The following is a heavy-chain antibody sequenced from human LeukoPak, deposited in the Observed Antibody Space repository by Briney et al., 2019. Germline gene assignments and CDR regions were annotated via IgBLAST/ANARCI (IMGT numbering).Heavy chain of an antibody. J-gene: IGHJ4*02. V-gene: IGHV3-23*01. Sequence: GGSLRLSCAASGFTFSNYDMSWVRQAPGKGLEWVSGISGSGGSTYHADSVKGRFIISRDNSKNTLYLQMNSLRAEDTAVYYCAKELDSSGYFDYWGQGTLVTVSS. CDR1: GFTFSNYD. CDR3: AKELDSSGYFDY. CDR2: ISGSGGST. D-gene: IGHD3-22*01.